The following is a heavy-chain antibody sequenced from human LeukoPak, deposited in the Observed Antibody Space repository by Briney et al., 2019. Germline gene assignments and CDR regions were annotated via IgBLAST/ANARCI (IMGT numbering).Heavy chain of an antibody. J-gene: IGHJ4*02. CDR2: IYYSGST. Sequence: SETLSLTCTLSVGSLSIYYWSWIRQPPGKGLEWIGYIYYSGSTNYNPSLKRRVTISVDTSKNQFSLKLSSVTAADTAVYYCAFSPGDGALFDYWGQGTLVTVSS. CDR1: VGSLSIYY. CDR3: AFSPGDGALFDY. V-gene: IGHV4-59*08. D-gene: IGHD3-16*01.